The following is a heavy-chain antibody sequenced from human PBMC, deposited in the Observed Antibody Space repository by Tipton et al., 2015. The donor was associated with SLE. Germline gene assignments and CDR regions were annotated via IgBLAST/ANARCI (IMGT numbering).Heavy chain of an antibody. D-gene: IGHD4-17*01. CDR3: ARIYYGDYFDY. CDR1: GGSISSGSYY. J-gene: IGHJ4*02. V-gene: IGHV4-61*09. CDR2: IYTSGST. Sequence: TLSLTCTVSGGSISSGSYYWSWIRQPAGKGLEWIGYIYTSGSTNYNPSLKSRVTISVDTSKDQFSLKLSSVTAADTAVYYCARIYYGDYFDYWGQGTLVTVSS.